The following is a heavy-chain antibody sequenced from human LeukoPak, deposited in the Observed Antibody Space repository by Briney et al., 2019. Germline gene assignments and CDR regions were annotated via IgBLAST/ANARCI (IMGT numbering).Heavy chain of an antibody. CDR1: GGSIRNDY. CDR2: ISTRENI. Sequence: SETLSLTCTVSGGSIRNDYWSWLRQPAGEGLEWLVRISTRENINHNPSLKSRVSMSLDTSKNQFSLDLSSVTAADTAVYFCARDNGASGWSHQSFDYWGQGILVTVSS. D-gene: IGHD6-19*01. CDR3: ARDNGASGWSHQSFDY. J-gene: IGHJ4*02. V-gene: IGHV4-4*07.